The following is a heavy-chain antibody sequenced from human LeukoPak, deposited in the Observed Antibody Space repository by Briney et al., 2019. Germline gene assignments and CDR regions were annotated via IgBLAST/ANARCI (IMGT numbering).Heavy chain of an antibody. J-gene: IGHJ1*01. Sequence: GESLKISCQGSGYNFPIYWIGWVRQVPGQGLEWMGIIYPDDSNTIYGPSFQGQVTISADKSINTAYLEWSSLKASDTAMYYCAMSHSIVARLGYFQHWGQGTLVTVSS. CDR2: IYPDDSNT. CDR3: AMSHSIVARLGYFQH. D-gene: IGHD5-12*01. V-gene: IGHV5-51*01. CDR1: GYNFPIYW.